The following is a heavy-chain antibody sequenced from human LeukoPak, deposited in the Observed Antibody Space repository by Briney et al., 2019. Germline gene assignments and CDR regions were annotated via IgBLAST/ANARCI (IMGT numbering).Heavy chain of an antibody. V-gene: IGHV3-23*01. CDR1: GFTFSSYA. J-gene: IGHJ3*02. CDR2: ISGSGGST. CDR3: AKWGSSVYYDFWSGYPNDAFDI. D-gene: IGHD3-3*01. Sequence: GGSLRLSCAASGFTFSSYAMSWVRQAPGKGLEWVSAISGSGGSTYYADSVKGRFTISRDNSKNTLYLQMNSPRAEDTAVYYCAKWGSSVYYDFWSGYPNDAFDIWGQGTMVTVSS.